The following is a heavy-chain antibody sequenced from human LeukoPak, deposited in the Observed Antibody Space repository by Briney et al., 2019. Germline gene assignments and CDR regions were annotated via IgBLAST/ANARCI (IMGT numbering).Heavy chain of an antibody. Sequence: PSETLSLTCTVSGGSISSYYWSWIRQPPGKGLEWIGYIYYSGSTNYNPSLKSRVTISVDTSKNQFSLRLSSVTAADTAVYYCARAKGIWFGELVDAFDIWGQGTMVTVSS. D-gene: IGHD3-10*01. CDR3: ARAKGIWFGELVDAFDI. J-gene: IGHJ3*02. V-gene: IGHV4-59*01. CDR1: GGSISSYY. CDR2: IYYSGST.